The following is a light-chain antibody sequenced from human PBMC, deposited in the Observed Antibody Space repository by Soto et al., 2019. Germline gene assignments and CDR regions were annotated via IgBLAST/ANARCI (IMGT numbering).Light chain of an antibody. CDR2: YDS. Sequence: SYELTQPPSVSVARGKTARITCGGNNIGSKSVHWYQQKPGQAPVLVIYYDSDRPSGIPERFSGSNSGNTATLTISRVEAGDEADYYCQVWDSSSDHHWVFGGGTKVTVL. CDR3: QVWDSSSDHHWV. J-gene: IGLJ3*02. CDR1: NIGSKS. V-gene: IGLV3-21*04.